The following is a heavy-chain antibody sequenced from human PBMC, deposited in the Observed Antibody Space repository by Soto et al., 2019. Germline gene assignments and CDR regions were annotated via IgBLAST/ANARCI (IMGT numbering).Heavy chain of an antibody. CDR3: AKVRIGPQLFTFDY. CDR2: ISGSGRST. D-gene: IGHD6-13*01. Sequence: WGSLLLFCVPSVLTFSSHAMSWVRQASGKGLEWVSAISGSGRSTYYADSVKARFTISRDNSKNTLYLQMNSLRAEDTAVYYCAKVRIGPQLFTFDYWGQGTMVTVSS. V-gene: IGHV3-23*01. CDR1: VLTFSSHA. J-gene: IGHJ4*02.